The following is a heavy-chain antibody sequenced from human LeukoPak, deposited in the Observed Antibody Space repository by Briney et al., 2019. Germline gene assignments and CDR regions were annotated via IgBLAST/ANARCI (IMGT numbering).Heavy chain of an antibody. CDR3: AREVEYSSSWYDY. Sequence: PSQTLSLTCTVSGGSISSGGYYWSWIRQHPGKGLEWIGSIYHSGSTYYNPSLKSRVTISVDTSKNQFSLRLSSVTAADTAVYYCAREVEYSSSWYDYWGQGTLVTVSS. J-gene: IGHJ4*02. CDR1: GGSISSGGYY. CDR2: IYHSGST. V-gene: IGHV4-31*03. D-gene: IGHD6-13*01.